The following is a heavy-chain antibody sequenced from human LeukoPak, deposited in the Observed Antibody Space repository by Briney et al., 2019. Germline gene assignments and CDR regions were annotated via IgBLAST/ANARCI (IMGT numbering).Heavy chain of an antibody. D-gene: IGHD4-17*01. Sequence: SETLSLTCTVSGGSISSYYWSWIRQPPGKGLEWIGYVYYSGSTSYNPSLESRVSISDDTSKNQVSLWLTSVTAADTAVYCATSLYGDYEADYWGPGILVTVSS. V-gene: IGHV4-59*01. J-gene: IGHJ4*02. CDR3: TSLYGDYEADY. CDR1: GGSISSYY. CDR2: VYYSGST.